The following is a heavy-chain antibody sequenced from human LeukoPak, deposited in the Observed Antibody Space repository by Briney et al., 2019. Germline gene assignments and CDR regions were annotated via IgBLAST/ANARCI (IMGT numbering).Heavy chain of an antibody. CDR1: GLTFSSYV. J-gene: IGHJ4*02. V-gene: IGHV3-23*01. D-gene: IGHD5-24*01. CDR3: VSQHNYYFDY. Sequence: GGSLRLSCAASGLTFSSYVMGWVRQAPGKGLEWVSLIIGSGGTTYYADSVKGRLTISRDNSKNTLYLQMNSLRAEDTAVYYCVSQHNYYFDYWGQGTLVTVSS. CDR2: IIGSGGTT.